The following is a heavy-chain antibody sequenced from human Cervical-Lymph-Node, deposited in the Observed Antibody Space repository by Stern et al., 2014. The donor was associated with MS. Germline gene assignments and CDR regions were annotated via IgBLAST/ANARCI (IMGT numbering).Heavy chain of an antibody. J-gene: IGHJ4*02. CDR3: AREKSDCSGGSCFSSLDY. CDR1: GGPFSTHA. CDR2: IIPILDTT. D-gene: IGHD2-15*01. V-gene: IGHV1-69*11. Sequence: VQLVESGAEVKKPGSSVKVSCKSSGGPFSTHAISWVRQAPGQGLERLGRIIPILDTTDYAQRFQGRLTIDADESTDTAYMELRSLTPDDTAVYYCAREKSDCSGGSCFSSLDYWGQGTLVTVSS.